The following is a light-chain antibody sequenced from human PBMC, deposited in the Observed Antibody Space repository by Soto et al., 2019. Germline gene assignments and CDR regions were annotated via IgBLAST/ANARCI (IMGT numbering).Light chain of an antibody. Sequence: DIQMTQSPSSLSASVGDRVTITCRASQGISKYLAWYQQKPGKVPKVLIYAASTLQSGVPSRFSGSGSGTDFTLTISSLQPEDVATYYCQKYNIAPLTFGGGTKVEIK. CDR3: QKYNIAPLT. CDR1: QGISKY. CDR2: AAS. V-gene: IGKV1-27*01. J-gene: IGKJ4*01.